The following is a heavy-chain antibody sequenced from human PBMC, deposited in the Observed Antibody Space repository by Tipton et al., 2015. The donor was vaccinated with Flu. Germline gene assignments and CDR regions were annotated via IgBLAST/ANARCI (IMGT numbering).Heavy chain of an antibody. CDR1: GYSISSGYY. V-gene: IGHV4-38-2*01. J-gene: IGHJ5*02. CDR3: AMYYYDSSSYYSQGWFDP. Sequence: TLSLTCAVSGYSISSGYYWGWVRQPPGKGLEWIGSIYHSGSTYYKPSLKSRVTISVDTSRNQFSLRLSSVTAADTAVYYCAMYYYDSSSYYSQGWFDPWGQGTLVTVSS. CDR2: IYHSGST. D-gene: IGHD3-22*01.